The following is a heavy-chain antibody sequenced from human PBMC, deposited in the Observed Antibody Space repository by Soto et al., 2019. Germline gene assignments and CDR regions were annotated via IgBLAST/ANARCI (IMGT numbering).Heavy chain of an antibody. V-gene: IGHV4-31*03. CDR3: ARGYYDSSGYWPPYFDY. J-gene: IGHJ4*02. CDR1: GGSISSGGYY. CDR2: IYYSGST. D-gene: IGHD3-22*01. Sequence: SETLSLTCTVSGGSISSGGYYWSWIRQHPGKGLEWIGYIYYSGSTYYNPSLKSRVTISVDTSKNQFSLKLSSVTAADTAVYYCARGYYDSSGYWPPYFDYWGQGTLVTVSS.